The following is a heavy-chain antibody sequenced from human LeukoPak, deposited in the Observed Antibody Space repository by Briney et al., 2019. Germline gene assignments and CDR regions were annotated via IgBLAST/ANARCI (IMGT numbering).Heavy chain of an antibody. V-gene: IGHV3-15*01. D-gene: IGHD3-3*01. CDR3: TTDLDDFHYYYGMDV. J-gene: IGHJ6*02. Sequence: GGSLRLSCAASGFTFSNAWMSWVRQAPGKGLEWVGRIKSKTDGGTTDYAAPVKGRFTISRDDSKNTLYLQMNSLKTEDTAVYYCTTDLDDFHYYYGMDVWGQGTTVTVSS. CDR1: GFTFSNAW. CDR2: IKSKTDGGTT.